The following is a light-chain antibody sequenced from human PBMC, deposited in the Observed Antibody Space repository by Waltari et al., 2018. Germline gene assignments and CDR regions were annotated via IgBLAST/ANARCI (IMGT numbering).Light chain of an antibody. V-gene: IGKV1-9*01. CDR1: RGISSY. Sequence: VTISCRASRGISSYLAWYQQKPGKAPRLLIYAGSTLHSGVPSRFSGSGSGTEFTLTISSLQPEDFATYYCQEVNSYPSITFGQGTRLE. CDR2: AGS. CDR3: QEVNSYPSIT. J-gene: IGKJ5*01.